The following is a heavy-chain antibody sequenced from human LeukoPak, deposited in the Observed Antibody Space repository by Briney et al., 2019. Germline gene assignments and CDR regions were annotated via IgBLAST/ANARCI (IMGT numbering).Heavy chain of an antibody. D-gene: IGHD2-2*01. CDR2: ISAYNGNT. V-gene: IGHV1-18*01. CDR1: GYTFTSYG. CDR3: ARGWIVPAAIKGLYRSSDYYYYMDV. Sequence: GASVKVSCKASGYTFTSYGISWVRQAPGQGLEWMGWISAYNGNTNYAQKLQGRVTMTTDTSTSTAYMELRRLRSDDTAVYYCARGWIVPAAIKGLYRSSDYYYYMDVWGKGTTVTISS. J-gene: IGHJ6*03.